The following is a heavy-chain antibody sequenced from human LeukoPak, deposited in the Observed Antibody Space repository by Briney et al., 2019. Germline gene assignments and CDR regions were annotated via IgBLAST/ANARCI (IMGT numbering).Heavy chain of an antibody. CDR3: AKNYGSGSRRVFDY. CDR2: ISYDGSNK. V-gene: IGHV3-30*18. J-gene: IGHJ4*02. Sequence: GGSLRLSCAASGFTFSSYGMHWVRQAPGKGLEWVAVISYDGSNKYYADSVKGRFTISRDNSKNALYLQMNSLRAEDTAVYYCAKNYGSGSRRVFDYWGQGTLVTVSS. D-gene: IGHD3-10*01. CDR1: GFTFSSYG.